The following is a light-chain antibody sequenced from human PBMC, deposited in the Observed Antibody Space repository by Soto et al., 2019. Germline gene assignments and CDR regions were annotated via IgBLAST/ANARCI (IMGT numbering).Light chain of an antibody. Sequence: ESVVPQSPATLSLSPGERATLSCRASQSVSSYLAWYQQKPGQAPRLLIYDASNRATGIPARCSGSGSGTDFTRTISSLETEEFAVYYCQQRSSWLTFGGGTKVELQ. CDR2: DAS. CDR1: QSVSSY. J-gene: IGKJ4*01. V-gene: IGKV3-11*01. CDR3: QQRSSWLT.